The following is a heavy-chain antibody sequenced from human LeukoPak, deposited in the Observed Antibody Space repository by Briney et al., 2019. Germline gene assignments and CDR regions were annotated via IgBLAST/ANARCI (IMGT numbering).Heavy chain of an antibody. J-gene: IGHJ5*02. CDR1: GYTFTSYG. CDR2: IIPIFGTA. CDR3: AREGGYLAWFDP. V-gene: IGHV1-69*13. Sequence: ASVKVSCKASGYTFTSYGISWVRQAPGQGLEWMGGIIPIFGTANYAQKFQGRVTITADESTSTAYMELSSLRSEDTAVYYCAREGGYLAWFDPWGQGTLVTVSS. D-gene: IGHD3-22*01.